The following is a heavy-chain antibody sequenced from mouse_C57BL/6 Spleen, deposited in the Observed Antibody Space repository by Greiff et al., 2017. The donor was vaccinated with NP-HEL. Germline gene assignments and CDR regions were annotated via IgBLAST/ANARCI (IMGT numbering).Heavy chain of an antibody. CDR3: ARSRSNYFDY. CDR2: INPGSGGT. Sequence: QVQLQQSGAELVRPGTSVKVSCKASGYAFTNYLIEWVKQRPGQGLEWIGVINPGSGGTNYNEKFKGKATLTADKSSSTAYMHLSSLTSEDSAVYFCARSRSNYFDYWGQGTTLTVSS. V-gene: IGHV1-54*01. D-gene: IGHD3-1*01. CDR1: GYAFTNYL. J-gene: IGHJ2*01.